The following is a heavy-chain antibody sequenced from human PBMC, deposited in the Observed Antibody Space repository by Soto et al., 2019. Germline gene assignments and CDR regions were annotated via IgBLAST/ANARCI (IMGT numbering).Heavy chain of an antibody. D-gene: IGHD1-26*01. CDR2: MSYEGSNE. J-gene: IGHJ4*02. CDR3: AKDGSNNFDY. V-gene: IGHV3-30*18. Sequence: QVQLVESGGGVVQPGRSLRLSFAASGFTFSHYAMHWVRQAPGKGWEWVALMSYEGSNEYYADSVKGRFTITRANSKNTLYLQMNSLSADDTAVYYCAKDGSNNFDYWGQGTLVTVSS. CDR1: GFTFSHYA.